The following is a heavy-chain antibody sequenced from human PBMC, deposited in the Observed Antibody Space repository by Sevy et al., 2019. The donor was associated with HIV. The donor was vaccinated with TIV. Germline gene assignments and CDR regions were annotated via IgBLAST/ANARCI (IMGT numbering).Heavy chain of an antibody. CDR1: GFAFSTHA. V-gene: IGHV3-30-3*01. CDR3: ARDGGYSIKWYPLY. J-gene: IGHJ4*01. CDR2: ISYEGTES. D-gene: IGHD1-26*01. Sequence: GGSLRLSCAASGFAFSTHAMHWVRQAPGKGLEWVAVISYEGTESFYAASVEGRFSISRDNSKNMLSLQINSLKPEDTAVYYCARDGGYSIKWYPLYWGHGTLVTVSS.